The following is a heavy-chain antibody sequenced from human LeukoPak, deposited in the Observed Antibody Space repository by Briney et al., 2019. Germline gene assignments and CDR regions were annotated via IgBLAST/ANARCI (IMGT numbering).Heavy chain of an antibody. J-gene: IGHJ4*02. CDR1: GFTFSSYW. Sequence: GGSLRLSCAASGFTFSSYWMSWVRQTPGKGLEWVASKKQDGNEKHYVDSVKGRFTISRDNAKNSLDLQMNSLRAEDTTVYYCVRQGLTGDSGVHPFGYWGQGTLVTVSS. V-gene: IGHV3-7*01. CDR3: VRQGLTGDSGVHPFGY. CDR2: KKQDGNEK. D-gene: IGHD2-15*01.